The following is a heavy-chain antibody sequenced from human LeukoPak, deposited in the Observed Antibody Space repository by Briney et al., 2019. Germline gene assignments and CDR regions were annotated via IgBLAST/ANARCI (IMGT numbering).Heavy chain of an antibody. D-gene: IGHD3-22*01. V-gene: IGHV1-8*01. CDR1: GYTFTTYD. Sequence: ASVKVSCKASGYTFTTYDITWVRQATGQGLEWMGWMNPNSGATAYAQKFQGRVAMTRDTSISTAYMELSSLRSEDTAVYYCARGLGDYYDTSTYYYAVPAHWGQGTLVTVSS. CDR3: ARGLGDYYDTSTYYYAVPAH. CDR2: MNPNSGAT. J-gene: IGHJ4*02.